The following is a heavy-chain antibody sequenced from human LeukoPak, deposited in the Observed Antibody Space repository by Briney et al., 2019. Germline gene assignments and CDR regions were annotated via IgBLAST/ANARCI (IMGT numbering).Heavy chain of an antibody. J-gene: IGHJ4*02. CDR2: ISSSGSTI. V-gene: IGHV3-11*04. Sequence: GGSLRLSCAASGFTFSDYYMNWIRRAPGKGLEWVSYISSSGSTIYYADSVRGRFTISRDNSKNTLYLQMNSLRAADTAVYYCATGGVQWLATYFDYWGQGTLVTVSS. CDR3: ATGGVQWLATYFDY. CDR1: GFTFSDYY. D-gene: IGHD6-19*01.